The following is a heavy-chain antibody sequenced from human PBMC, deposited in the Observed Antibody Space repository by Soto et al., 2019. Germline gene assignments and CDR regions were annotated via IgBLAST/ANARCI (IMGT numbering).Heavy chain of an antibody. V-gene: IGHV1-69*01. CDR3: ARDGGGISLAY. Sequence: QVQLVQSGAEAKKPGSSVKVSCKASGGTFSSYTISWVRQAPGQGLEWMGGIIPIFNAAKYAPKFQGRLTIPADESTSTAYMELSSLRSEDTAVYYCARDGGGISLAYWGQGTLVIVSS. J-gene: IGHJ4*02. CDR1: GGTFSSYT. D-gene: IGHD3-16*02. CDR2: IIPIFNAA.